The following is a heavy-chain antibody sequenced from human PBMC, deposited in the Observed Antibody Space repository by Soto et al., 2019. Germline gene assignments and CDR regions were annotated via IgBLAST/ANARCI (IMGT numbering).Heavy chain of an antibody. Sequence: PSETLSLTCAVSGYSISSGYYWGWIRQPPGKGLEWIGSIYHSGSTYYNPSLKSRVTISVDTSKNQFSLKLSSVTAADTAVYYCARQKSQLLYGATDFDYWGQGTLVTVSS. D-gene: IGHD2-2*02. J-gene: IGHJ4*02. V-gene: IGHV4-38-2*01. CDR3: ARQKSQLLYGATDFDY. CDR2: IYHSGST. CDR1: GYSISSGYY.